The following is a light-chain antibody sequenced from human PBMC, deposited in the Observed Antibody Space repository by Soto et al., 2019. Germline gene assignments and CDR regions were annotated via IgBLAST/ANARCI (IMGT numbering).Light chain of an antibody. Sequence: AIRMTQSPSSFSASTGDRVTITCRASQGISSYLAWYQQKPGKAPKLLIYAASTLQSGVPSRFSGSGSGTDFTLTISCLQSEDFETYYCQQYYSYPLTVGGGTKVDTK. CDR1: QGISSY. CDR3: QQYYSYPLT. J-gene: IGKJ4*01. V-gene: IGKV1-8*01. CDR2: AAS.